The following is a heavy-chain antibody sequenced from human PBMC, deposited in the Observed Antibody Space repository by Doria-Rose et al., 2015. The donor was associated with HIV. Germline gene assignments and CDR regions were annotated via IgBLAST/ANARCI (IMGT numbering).Heavy chain of an antibody. CDR2: IFYTGST. J-gene: IGHJ4*02. Sequence: QVQLVQSGPGLVKPSETLSLTCSVSGGSISHYYWSWIRQPPGKGLEYIGDIFYTGSTNYSPSLKSRVSRSIDTSKSKFSLRLSSVTAADTAVYYCARVLSGTYDYWGQGTLVTVSS. V-gene: IGHV4-59*01. CDR3: ARVLSGTYDY. D-gene: IGHD1-26*01. CDR1: GGSISHYY.